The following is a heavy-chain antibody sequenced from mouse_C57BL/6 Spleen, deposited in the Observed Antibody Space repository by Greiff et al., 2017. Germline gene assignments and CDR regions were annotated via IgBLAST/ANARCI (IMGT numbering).Heavy chain of an antibody. V-gene: IGHV1-69*01. Sequence: QVQLQQPGAELVMPGASVKLSCKASGYTFTSYWMHWVKQRPGQGLEWIGEIDPSDSYTNYNQKFKGKSTLTVDKSSSTAYMQLSSLTSEDSAVYYCARGDGNYSWFAYLGQGTLVTVSA. CDR3: ARGDGNYSWFAY. CDR1: GYTFTSYW. CDR2: IDPSDSYT. D-gene: IGHD2-1*01. J-gene: IGHJ3*01.